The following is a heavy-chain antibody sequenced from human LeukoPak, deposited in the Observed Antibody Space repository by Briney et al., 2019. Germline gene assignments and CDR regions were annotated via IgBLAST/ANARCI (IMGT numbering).Heavy chain of an antibody. CDR3: TTDIVVVPAGMRGY. CDR2: IKSKTDGGTT. V-gene: IGHV3-15*01. CDR1: GFTINSYW. J-gene: IGHJ4*02. D-gene: IGHD2-2*01. Sequence: GGSLRLSCAASGFTINSYWMSWVRQAPGKGLEWVGRIKSKTDGGTTDYAGTVKGRFTISRDDSKKTLYLQMNSLKTEDTAVYYCTTDIVVVPAGMRGYWGQGTLVTVSS.